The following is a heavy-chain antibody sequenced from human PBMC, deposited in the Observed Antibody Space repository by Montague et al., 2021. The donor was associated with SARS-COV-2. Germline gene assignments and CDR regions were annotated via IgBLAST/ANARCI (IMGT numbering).Heavy chain of an antibody. V-gene: IGHV4-31*03. Sequence: TLSLTCTVSGGSIRSENYYWSWLRQHPGKGLEWIGYIHYSGSTDYNPFLNSRVSISVDTSKNQFSLKLRSVTAADTAVYFCARDGTAGDWFDPWGQGTLVTVSS. D-gene: IGHD1-26*01. J-gene: IGHJ5*02. CDR1: GGSIRSENYY. CDR3: ARDGTAGDWFDP. CDR2: IHYSGST.